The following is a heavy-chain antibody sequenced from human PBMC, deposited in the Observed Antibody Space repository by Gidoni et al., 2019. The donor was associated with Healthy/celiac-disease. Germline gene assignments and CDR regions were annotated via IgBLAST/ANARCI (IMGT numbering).Heavy chain of an antibody. CDR2: ISYDGSNK. CDR3: AREGTAVAGAFDY. D-gene: IGHD6-19*01. J-gene: IGHJ4*02. CDR1: GFTFSSYA. V-gene: IGHV3-30-3*01. Sequence: EQLVESGGGVVQPGRSLRLSCAASGFTFSSYAMHWVRQAPGKWLEWLAVISYDGSNKYYADSVKGRFTISRDNSKNTLYLQMNSLRAEDTAVYYCAREGTAVAGAFDYWGQGTLVTVSS.